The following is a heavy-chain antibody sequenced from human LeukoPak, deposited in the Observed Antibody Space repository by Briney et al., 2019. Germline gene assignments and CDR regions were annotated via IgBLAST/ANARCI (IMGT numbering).Heavy chain of an antibody. CDR3: VVTVPGAATQRWDH. CDR2: ISYDGSDK. CDR1: GFTFSTYG. J-gene: IGHJ4*02. Sequence: PGRSLRLSCAASGFTFSTYGMHWVRQAPGKGLEWVAVISYDGSDKYYADSVKGRFTISRDNSKNTLSLQMNSLSAEGTAVYYCVVTVPGAATQRWDHWGQGTLVTVSS. D-gene: IGHD2-2*01. V-gene: IGHV3-30*03.